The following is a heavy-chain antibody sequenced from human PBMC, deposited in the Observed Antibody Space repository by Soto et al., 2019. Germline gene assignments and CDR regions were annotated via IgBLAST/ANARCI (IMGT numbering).Heavy chain of an antibody. J-gene: IGHJ4*02. V-gene: IGHV1-2*02. CDR1: GYTFTGYY. Sequence: ASVKVSCKASGYTFTGYYMHWVRQAPGQGLEWMGWINPNSGGTNYAQKFQGRVTMTRDTSISTAYMELSGLRSDDTAVYYCARDSSSWSILDYWGQGTLVTVSS. CDR2: INPNSGGT. CDR3: ARDSSSWSILDY. D-gene: IGHD6-13*01.